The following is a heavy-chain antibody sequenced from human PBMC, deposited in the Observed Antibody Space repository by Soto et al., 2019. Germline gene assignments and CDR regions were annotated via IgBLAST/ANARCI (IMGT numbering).Heavy chain of an antibody. CDR3: ARDAGFPDFGGITQGFDI. Sequence: EVQVLQSGGGLGQPGGSLRLSCAAGGFTFRDYAMSWVRQAPGRGLEWVSTLSGSLNSAFYADSVKGRFTICRDSSDNILYLQMNILRDEDTAVYYCARDAGFPDFGGITQGFDIWGQGTLVTVSS. CDR1: GFTFRDYA. V-gene: IGHV3-23*01. J-gene: IGHJ3*02. CDR2: LSGSLNSA. D-gene: IGHD3-3*01.